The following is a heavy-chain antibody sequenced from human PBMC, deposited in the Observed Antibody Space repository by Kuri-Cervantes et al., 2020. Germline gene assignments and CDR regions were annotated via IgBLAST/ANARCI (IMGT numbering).Heavy chain of an antibody. CDR3: AKGVGDLNYGMDV. CDR2: IKQDGSEK. V-gene: IGHV3-7*03. CDR1: GFAFNSYS. Sequence: GESLKISCAASGFAFNSYSMSWVRQAPGKGLEWVANIKQDGSEKYYVDSVKGRFTISRDNAKNSLYLQMNSLRAEDTALYYCAKGVGDLNYGMDVWGQGTTVTVSS. J-gene: IGHJ6*02. D-gene: IGHD1-26*01.